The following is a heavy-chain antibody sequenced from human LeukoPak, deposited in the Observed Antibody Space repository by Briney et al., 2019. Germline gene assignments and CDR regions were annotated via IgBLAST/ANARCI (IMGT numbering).Heavy chain of an antibody. CDR2: IYHSGST. CDR3: ARYSDDILTGYDL. J-gene: IGHJ4*02. V-gene: IGHV4-4*02. CDR1: GGSISSSNW. D-gene: IGHD3-9*01. Sequence: SETLSLTCAVSGGSISSSNWWSWVRQPPGKGLEWIGEIYHSGSTNYNPSLKGRVTISVDKSKNQFSLKLSSVTAADTAVYYCARYSDDILTGYDLWGQGTLVTVSS.